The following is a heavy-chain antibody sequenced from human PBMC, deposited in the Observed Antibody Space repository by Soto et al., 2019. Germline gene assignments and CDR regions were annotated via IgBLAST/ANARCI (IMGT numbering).Heavy chain of an antibody. J-gene: IGHJ4*02. Sequence: QVQLQESGPGLVKPSGTLSLTCAVSSGSIFSSNWWSWVRQPPGKGLEWIGETRNSGGANYNPSLQGRVNITVDRSKNHFFLELRSGTAADTAVDYCASHLVMAGTRGFDNWGLGALVTVSS. CDR2: TRNSGGA. CDR1: SGSIFSSNW. D-gene: IGHD6-19*01. V-gene: IGHV4-4*02. CDR3: ASHLVMAGTRGFDN.